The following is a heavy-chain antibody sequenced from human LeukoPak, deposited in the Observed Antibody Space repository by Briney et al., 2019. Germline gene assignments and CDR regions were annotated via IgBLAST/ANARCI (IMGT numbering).Heavy chain of an antibody. D-gene: IGHD5-24*01. CDR1: GGTFSSYA. J-gene: IGHJ4*02. CDR2: MNPNSGNT. CDR3: AVEGLRDGYNFHAGSGY. Sequence: ASVKVSCKASGGTFSSYAISWVRQAPGQGLEWMGWMNPNSGNTGYAQKFQGRVTMTRNTSISTAYMELSSLRSEDTAVYYCAVEGLRDGYNFHAGSGYWGQGTLVTVSS. V-gene: IGHV1-8*02.